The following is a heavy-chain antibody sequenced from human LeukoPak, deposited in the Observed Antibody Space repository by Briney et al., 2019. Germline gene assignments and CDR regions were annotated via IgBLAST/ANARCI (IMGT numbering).Heavy chain of an antibody. CDR2: IYTSGST. J-gene: IGHJ6*03. CDR3: ASSVVAGTVGYYYYYYMDV. CDR1: GGSISSGSYY. Sequence: SETLSLTCTVSGGSISSGSYYWSWIRQPAGKGLEWIGRIYTSGSTNYNPSLKSRVTISVDTSKNQFSLKLSSVTAADTAVYYCASSVVAGTVGYYYYYYMDVWGKGTTVTVSS. D-gene: IGHD6-19*01. V-gene: IGHV4-61*02.